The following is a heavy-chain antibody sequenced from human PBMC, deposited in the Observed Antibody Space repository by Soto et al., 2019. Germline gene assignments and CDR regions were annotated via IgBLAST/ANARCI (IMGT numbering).Heavy chain of an antibody. CDR2: ISWNSGSI. D-gene: IGHD3-3*01. CDR1: GFTFDDYA. CDR3: AKGPHYDFWSGYSFRY. Sequence: GGSLRLSCAASGFTFDDYAMHWVRQAPGKGLEWVSGISWNSGSIGYADSVKGRFTISRDNAKNSLYLQMNSLRAEDTALYYCAKGPHYDFWSGYSFRYWGQGTLVTVSS. J-gene: IGHJ4*02. V-gene: IGHV3-9*01.